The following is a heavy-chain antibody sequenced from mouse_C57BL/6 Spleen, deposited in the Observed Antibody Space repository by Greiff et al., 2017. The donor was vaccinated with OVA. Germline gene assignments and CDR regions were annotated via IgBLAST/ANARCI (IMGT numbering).Heavy chain of an antibody. J-gene: IGHJ1*03. Sequence: EVQLQQSGAELVRPGASVKLSCTASGFNIKDDYMHWVKQRPEQGLEWIGWIDPENGDTENASKFQGKATITADTSSNTAYLQLSSLTSEDTAVYYCTTDSSYDFDVWGTGTTVTVSS. CDR3: TTDSSYDFDV. CDR1: GFNIKDDY. D-gene: IGHD1-1*01. V-gene: IGHV14-4*01. CDR2: IDPENGDT.